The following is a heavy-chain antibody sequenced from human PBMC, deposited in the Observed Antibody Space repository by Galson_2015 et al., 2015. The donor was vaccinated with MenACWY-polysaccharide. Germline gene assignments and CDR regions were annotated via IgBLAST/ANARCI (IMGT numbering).Heavy chain of an antibody. CDR3: AKASQWGAAAVGSFDH. D-gene: IGHD6-13*01. Sequence: SLRLSCAAPGFSITSYAVNWVRQAPGKGLEWVAVISGSGTDIRYADSVKGRFTISRDTSKSTLYLQMNSLRAEDTAKYYCAKASQWGAAAVGSFDHWGQGTLVTVSS. J-gene: IGHJ4*02. CDR2: ISGSGTDI. CDR1: GFSITSYA. V-gene: IGHV3-23*01.